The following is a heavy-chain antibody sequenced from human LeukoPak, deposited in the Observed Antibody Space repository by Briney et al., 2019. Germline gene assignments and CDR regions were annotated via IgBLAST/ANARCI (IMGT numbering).Heavy chain of an antibody. V-gene: IGHV4-4*02. J-gene: IGHJ4*02. CDR2: IYHSGST. Sequence: SGTLSLTCAVSGGSISSSNWWSWVRQPPGKGLEWIGEIYHSGSTNYNPSLKSRVTISVDKSKNQFSLKLSSVTAADTAVYYCARDQVYYCGGDCYYFDYWGQGTLVTVSS. CDR1: GGSISSSNW. D-gene: IGHD2-21*02. CDR3: ARDQVYYCGGDCYYFDY.